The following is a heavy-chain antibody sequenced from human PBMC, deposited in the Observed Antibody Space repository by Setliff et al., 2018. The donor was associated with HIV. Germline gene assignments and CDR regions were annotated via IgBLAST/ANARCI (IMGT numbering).Heavy chain of an antibody. CDR3: ARGGLYYDSSDKGDAFDI. CDR1: GFTFSDYD. J-gene: IGHJ3*02. D-gene: IGHD3-22*01. V-gene: IGHV3-13*01. Sequence: GGSLRLSCAASGFTFSDYDMHWVRQATGKGLEWVSAIGTSGDTYYSDSVKGRFTISRENAKNSLYLQMNSLRAGDMAVYYCARGGLYYDSSDKGDAFDIWGQGTMVTVSS. CDR2: IGTSGDT.